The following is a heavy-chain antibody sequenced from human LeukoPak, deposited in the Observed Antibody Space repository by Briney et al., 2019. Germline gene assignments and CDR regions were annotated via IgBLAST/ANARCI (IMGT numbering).Heavy chain of an antibody. J-gene: IGHJ4*02. Sequence: GRSLRLSCAASGFTFSSYGMHWVRQAPGKGLEWVAVISYDGSNKYYADSVEGRFTISRDNSKNTLYLQMNSLRAEDTAVYHCAKDIGSGNSPMAYFDYWGQGTLVTVSS. CDR3: AKDIGSGNSPMAYFDY. D-gene: IGHD3-10*01. V-gene: IGHV3-30*18. CDR2: ISYDGSNK. CDR1: GFTFSSYG.